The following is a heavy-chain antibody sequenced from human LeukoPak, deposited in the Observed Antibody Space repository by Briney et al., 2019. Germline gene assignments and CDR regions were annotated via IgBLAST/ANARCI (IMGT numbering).Heavy chain of an antibody. CDR3: ARDVTVYCSGGSCYLLDY. D-gene: IGHD2-15*01. Sequence: GGSLRLSCAASGFTFSTHWMYWVRQAPGKGLEWVAVISYDGSNKYYADSVKGRFTISRDNSKNTLYLQMNSLRAEDTAVYYCARDVTVYCSGGSCYLLDYWGQGTLVTVSS. J-gene: IGHJ4*02. V-gene: IGHV3-30*01. CDR2: ISYDGSNK. CDR1: GFTFSTHW.